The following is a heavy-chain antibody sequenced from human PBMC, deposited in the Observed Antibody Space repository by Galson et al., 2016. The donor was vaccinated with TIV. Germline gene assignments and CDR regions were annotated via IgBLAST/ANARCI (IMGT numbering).Heavy chain of an antibody. Sequence: SLRLSCAASGFTFSDYWMHWVRQTPGKGLEWVANIKQDGSEKYYVDSVEGRFTISRDNAKSSLFLQMNSLRAEDTPVYYCARRYFDLWGRGTLVTVSS. CDR3: ARRYFDL. V-gene: IGHV3-7*01. CDR2: IKQDGSEK. CDR1: GFTFSDYW. J-gene: IGHJ2*01.